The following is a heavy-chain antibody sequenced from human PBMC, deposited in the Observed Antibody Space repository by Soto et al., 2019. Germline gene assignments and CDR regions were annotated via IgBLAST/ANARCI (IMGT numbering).Heavy chain of an antibody. V-gene: IGHV3-33*01. D-gene: IGHD3-16*01. CDR2: IWYDGSKK. CDR1: GFNFSSYD. CDR3: SREGGEIVNDPFDY. Sequence: QVQLVESGGGVVQPGRSLRLSCAASGFNFSSYDMHWVRQAPGKGLEWVAAIWYDGSKKYYADSVKGRFTISRDNSKKTVFWQRDSLRAEDTGLYFCSREGGEIVNDPFDYWGQGTLVTVSS. J-gene: IGHJ4*02.